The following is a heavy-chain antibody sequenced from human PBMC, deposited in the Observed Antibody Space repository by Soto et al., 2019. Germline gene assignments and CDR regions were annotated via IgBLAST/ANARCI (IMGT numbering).Heavy chain of an antibody. Sequence: PGGSLRLSCAASGFTFSSYGMHWVRQAPGKGLEWVAVISYDGSNKYYADSVKGRFTISRDKSKNTLYLQMNSLRAEDTAVYYCAKGPQKSRITMVRGVINAFDIWGQGTMVTVSS. CDR1: GFTFSSYG. CDR3: AKGPQKSRITMVRGVINAFDI. V-gene: IGHV3-30*18. CDR2: ISYDGSNK. J-gene: IGHJ3*02. D-gene: IGHD3-10*01.